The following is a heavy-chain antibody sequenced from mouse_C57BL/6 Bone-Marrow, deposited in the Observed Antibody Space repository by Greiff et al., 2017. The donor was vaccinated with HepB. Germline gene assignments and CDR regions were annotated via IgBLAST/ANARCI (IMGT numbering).Heavy chain of an antibody. CDR2: IYPRSGNT. D-gene: IGHD1-1*02. J-gene: IGHJ2*01. Sequence: VKLMESGAELARPGASVKLSCKASGYTFTSYGISWVKQRTGQGLEWIGEIYPRSGNTYYNEKFKGKATLTADKSSSTAYMELRSLTSEDSAVYFCARSAGRDFDYWGQGTTLTVSS. CDR3: ARSAGRDFDY. CDR1: GYTFTSYG. V-gene: IGHV1-81*01.